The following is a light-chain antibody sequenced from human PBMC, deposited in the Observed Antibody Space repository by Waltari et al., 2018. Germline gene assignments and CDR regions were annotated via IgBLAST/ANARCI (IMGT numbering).Light chain of an antibody. J-gene: IGKJ5*01. CDR3: QQYHSTPIT. CDR2: WAS. Sequence: DIVMTQSPDSLAVSPGERATIHCKSSQSVLYNSNRKNYLDWYQQKPGQPSKLLIYWASTRESGVPDRFRGGGSGTDFTLTISSLQAEDVAMYYCQQYHSTPITFGQGTRLEIK. V-gene: IGKV4-1*01. CDR1: QSVLYNSNRKNY.